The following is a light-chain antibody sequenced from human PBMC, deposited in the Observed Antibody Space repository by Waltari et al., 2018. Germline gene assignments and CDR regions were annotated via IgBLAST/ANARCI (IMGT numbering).Light chain of an antibody. CDR2: GAS. CDR1: QSVRSTY. V-gene: IGKV3-20*01. J-gene: IGKJ2*03. CDR3: QQYGSSEYS. Sequence: EIVLTQSPGTQSLSPGERATLSCRASQSVRSTYLAWYQQKPDQAPRLLIYGASSRATGSPDRFSGSGSGTDFTLTISRLEPEDFAVYYCQQYGSSEYSFGQGTKLDIK.